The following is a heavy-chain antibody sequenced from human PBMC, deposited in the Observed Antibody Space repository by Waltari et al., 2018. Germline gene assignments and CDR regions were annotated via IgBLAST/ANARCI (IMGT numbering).Heavy chain of an antibody. Sequence: LVQSGAEVKKPGSSVKVSCKASGGTFSSYAISWVRQAPGQGLEWMGGIIPIFGTANYAQKFQGRVTITADESTSTAYMELSSLRSEDTAVYYCARGRVGDPIPAAMSNWFDPWGQGTLVTVSS. CDR3: ARGRVGDPIPAAMSNWFDP. CDR2: IIPIFGTA. J-gene: IGHJ5*02. V-gene: IGHV1-69*01. CDR1: GGTFSSYA. D-gene: IGHD2-2*01.